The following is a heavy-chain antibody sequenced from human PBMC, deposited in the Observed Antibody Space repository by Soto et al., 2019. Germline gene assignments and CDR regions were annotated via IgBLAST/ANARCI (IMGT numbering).Heavy chain of an antibody. CDR3: AKSSPDIVVVPAAQLYYYYYYMDV. J-gene: IGHJ6*03. CDR1: GFTFSSYA. Sequence: GGSLRLSCAASGFTFSSYAMSWVRQAPGKGLEWVSAISGSGGSTYYADSVKGRFTISRDNSKNTLYLQMNSLRAEDTAVYYCAKSSPDIVVVPAAQLYYYYYYMDVWGKGTTVTVSS. D-gene: IGHD2-2*01. CDR2: ISGSGGST. V-gene: IGHV3-23*01.